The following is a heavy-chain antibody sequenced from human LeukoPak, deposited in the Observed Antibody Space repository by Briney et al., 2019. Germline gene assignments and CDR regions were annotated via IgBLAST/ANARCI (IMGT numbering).Heavy chain of an antibody. V-gene: IGHV3-30-3*01. CDR1: GFTFSSYA. D-gene: IGHD1-26*01. CDR2: ISYDGSNK. CDR3: ARLPNSGSYPTPDFDY. Sequence: YPGGSLRLSCAASGFTFSSYAMHWVRQAPGKGLEWVAVISYDGSNKYYADSVKGRFTISRDNSKNTLYLQMNSLRAEDTAVYYCARLPNSGSYPTPDFDYWGQGTLVTVSS. J-gene: IGHJ4*02.